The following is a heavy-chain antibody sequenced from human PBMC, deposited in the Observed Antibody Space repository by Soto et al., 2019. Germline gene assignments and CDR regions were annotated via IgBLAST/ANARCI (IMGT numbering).Heavy chain of an antibody. V-gene: IGHV1-2*02. CDR1: GYTFTGYY. Sequence: QVQLVQSGAEVKKPGASVKVSCRASGYTFTGYYMHWVRQAPGQELEWMGWINPNGGGTNYAKKFQGRVTMTRDTSISTAYMELSRLRSDDTAVYYCARVEHFDYWGQGTLVTVSS. CDR2: INPNGGGT. CDR3: ARVEHFDY. J-gene: IGHJ4*02.